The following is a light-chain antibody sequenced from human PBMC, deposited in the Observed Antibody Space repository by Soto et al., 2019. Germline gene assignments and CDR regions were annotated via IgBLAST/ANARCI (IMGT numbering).Light chain of an antibody. CDR2: GAS. CDR3: QQYNNGPPLT. CDR1: RTVNNNY. Sequence: DIVLTQSPGTLSVSPGERAILSCRASRTVNNNYLAWCQQKPGQAPRLLIYGASSRTTGIPDRFSGSVSGTAFTLTTSSLQSEEFAAYYYQQYNNGPPLTFGQGTQVEIK. V-gene: IGKV3D-15*01. J-gene: IGKJ4*02.